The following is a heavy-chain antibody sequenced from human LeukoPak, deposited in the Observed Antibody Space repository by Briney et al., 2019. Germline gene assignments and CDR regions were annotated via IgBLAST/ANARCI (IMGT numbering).Heavy chain of an antibody. D-gene: IGHD5-12*01. V-gene: IGHV3-30*18. CDR1: GFTFSSYG. CDR2: ISYDGSNK. CDR3: AKGKGGYDYYYYYGMDV. Sequence: GGSLRLSCAASGFTFSSYGMHWVRQAPGKGLEWVAVISYDGSNKYYADSVKGRFTISGDNSKNTLYLQMNSLRAEDTAVYYCAKGKGGYDYYYYYGMDVWGQGTTVTVPS. J-gene: IGHJ6*02.